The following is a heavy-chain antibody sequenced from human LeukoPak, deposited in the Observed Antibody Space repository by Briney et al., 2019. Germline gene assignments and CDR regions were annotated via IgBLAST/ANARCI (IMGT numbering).Heavy chain of an antibody. CDR1: GFTVNNNY. D-gene: IGHD2-21*02. CDR2: ISSSSSYI. V-gene: IGHV3-21*04. CDR3: AKGDPYYYYYGMDV. J-gene: IGHJ6*02. Sequence: GGSLRLSCAASGFTVNNNYMSWVRQAPGKGLEWVSSISSSSSYIYYADSVKGRFTISRDNAKNSLYLQMNSLRAEDTALYYCAKGDPYYYYYGMDVWGQGTTVTVSS.